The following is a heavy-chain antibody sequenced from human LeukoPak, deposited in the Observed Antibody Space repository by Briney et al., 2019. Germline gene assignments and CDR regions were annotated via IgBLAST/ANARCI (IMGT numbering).Heavy chain of an antibody. J-gene: IGHJ6*02. CDR3: AANGDYVNYYYYGMDI. Sequence: SETLSLTCTVSGGSISRSSYYWGWIRQPPGKGLEWIGSIYYSGSTYYNPSLKSRVTISVDTSKNQFSLKMRSVTAADTAVYYCAANGDYVNYYYYGMDIWGQGTTVTVSS. CDR1: GGSISRSSYY. CDR2: IYYSGST. D-gene: IGHD4-17*01. V-gene: IGHV4-39*01.